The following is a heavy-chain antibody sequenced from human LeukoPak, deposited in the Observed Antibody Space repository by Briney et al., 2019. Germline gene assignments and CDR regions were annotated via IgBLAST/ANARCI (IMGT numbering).Heavy chain of an antibody. CDR2: VVISGDT. Sequence: AGSLRPSCAASGFTSRSYDMHWVRQLTGNGLEWVSSVVISGDTYFAGTVKGRFTISRENAKNSLYLQMNSLTAGDTAVYYCVRGGIQVSGIDEIDYWGQGTLVSVSS. J-gene: IGHJ4*02. CDR1: GFTSRSYD. CDR3: VRGGIQVSGIDEIDY. D-gene: IGHD6-19*01. V-gene: IGHV3-13*01.